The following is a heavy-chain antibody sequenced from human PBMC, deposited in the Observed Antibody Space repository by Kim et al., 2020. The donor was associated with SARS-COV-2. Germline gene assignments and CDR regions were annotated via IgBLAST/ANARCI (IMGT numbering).Heavy chain of an antibody. CDR2: IYYSGNT. CDR3: AKFYDGSGYYYPAFDS. Sequence: SETLSLTCTVSGGSISSSTYYWGWIRQPPGKGLEWIGSIYYSGNTYYNPSLKSRVTISVDTSKNQFSLKLSSVTAADTAGYYCAKFYDGSGYYYPAFDSWGQGTLVTVSS. V-gene: IGHV4-39*07. J-gene: IGHJ4*02. D-gene: IGHD3-22*01. CDR1: GGSISSSTYY.